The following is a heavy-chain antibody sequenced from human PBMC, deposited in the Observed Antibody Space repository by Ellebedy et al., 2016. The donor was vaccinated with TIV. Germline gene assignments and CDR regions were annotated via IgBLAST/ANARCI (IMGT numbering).Heavy chain of an antibody. Sequence: AASVKVSCKASGYTFIDYYIHWVRQAPGQGLEWMGWINPNSGGTNYAQKFQGWVNMTRDTSISTAYMELSRLRSDDTAVYYCARDGAVTTVFDYWGQGTLVTVSS. CDR3: ARDGAVTTVFDY. CDR2: INPNSGGT. V-gene: IGHV1-2*04. D-gene: IGHD4-17*01. J-gene: IGHJ4*02. CDR1: GYTFIDYY.